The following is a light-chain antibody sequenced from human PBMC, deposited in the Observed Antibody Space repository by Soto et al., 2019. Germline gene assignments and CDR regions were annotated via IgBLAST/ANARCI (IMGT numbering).Light chain of an antibody. CDR1: SGHSNYA. CDR3: QTWGSGIVV. Sequence: VLTQSPSASASLGASVKLTCILSSGHSNYAIAWHQQQSEKGPRYLMKLNSDGSHSKGDGIPDRFSGSSSGAERYLTISSLQSEDEADYYCQTWGSGIVVFGGGTKLTVL. CDR2: LNSDGSH. J-gene: IGLJ2*01. V-gene: IGLV4-69*01.